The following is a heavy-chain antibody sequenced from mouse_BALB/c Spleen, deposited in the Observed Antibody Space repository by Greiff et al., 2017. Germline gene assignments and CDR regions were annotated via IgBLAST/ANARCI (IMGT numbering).Heavy chain of an antibody. Sequence: VQLQQPGAELVRPGASVKLSCKASGYTFTSYWINWVKQRPGQGLEWIGNIYPSASYTNYNQKFKDKATLTVDKSSSTAYMQLSSLTSEDSAVYYCTRGGTGDYWGQGTTLTVSS. D-gene: IGHD3-3*01. V-gene: IGHV1-69*02. CDR3: TRGGTGDY. CDR1: GYTFTSYW. J-gene: IGHJ2*01. CDR2: IYPSASYT.